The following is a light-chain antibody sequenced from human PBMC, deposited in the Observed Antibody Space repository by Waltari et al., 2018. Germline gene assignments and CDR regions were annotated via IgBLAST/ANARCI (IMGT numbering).Light chain of an antibody. J-gene: IGLJ2*01. CDR3: CSYAGTPRVV. CDR1: NNDIGSYNL. Sequence: QSALTQPASVSGSPGQSITISCTGTNNDIGSYNLVLWYQQHPGKAPKVIIFEVNKRPSGVSNRFSGSKSGNTASPTVSGLHPEDEADYYCCSYAGTPRVVFGGGTKLTVL. V-gene: IGLV2-23*02. CDR2: EVN.